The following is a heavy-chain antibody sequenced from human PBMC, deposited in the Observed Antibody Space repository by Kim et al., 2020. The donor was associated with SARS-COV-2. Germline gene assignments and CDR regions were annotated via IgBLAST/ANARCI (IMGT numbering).Heavy chain of an antibody. CDR2: IDYTGTT. J-gene: IGHJ5*02. CDR3: ARPYRRRGGGAWFDP. CDR1: GGSISSGDFY. D-gene: IGHD4-4*01. V-gene: IGHV4-39*01. Sequence: SETLSLTCAVFGGSISSGDFYWGLIRQPPGKGLEWIGNIDYTGTTYYNPSLKSRVSMSVDSSKNQFSLRLTSLSAADTAVYYCARPYRRRGGGAWFDPWGQGTLVTVSS.